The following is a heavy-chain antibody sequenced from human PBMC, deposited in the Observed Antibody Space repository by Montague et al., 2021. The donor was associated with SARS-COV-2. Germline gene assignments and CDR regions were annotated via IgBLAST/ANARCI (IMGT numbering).Heavy chain of an antibody. Sequence: QSGAEVKKPGESLRISCKVSGYIFISHWITWVRQMPGKGLEWMGRIDPSDSYTNYSPSFQGHVSISVDKSISTAYLQWSSLKASDTAMYYCARRGRPYSGYATGYFDYWGQGTRVTVFS. CDR2: IDPSDSYT. D-gene: IGHD5-12*01. J-gene: IGHJ4*02. CDR1: GYIFISHW. CDR3: ARRGRPYSGYATGYFDY. V-gene: IGHV5-10-1*01.